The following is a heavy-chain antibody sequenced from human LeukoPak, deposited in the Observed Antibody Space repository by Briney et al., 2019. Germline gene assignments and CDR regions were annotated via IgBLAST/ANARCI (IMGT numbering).Heavy chain of an antibody. CDR3: ATVRFLEWLLFDAFDI. V-gene: IGHV1-24*01. D-gene: IGHD3-3*01. CDR2: FDPEDGET. CDR1: GYSVIELS. Sequence: GASVKVSCKVSGYSVIELSMQWVRQAPGKGLEWMGGFDPEDGETIYAQKFQGRVTMTEDTSTDTAYMELSSLRSEDTAVYYCATVRFLEWLLFDAFDIWGQGTMVTVSS. J-gene: IGHJ3*02.